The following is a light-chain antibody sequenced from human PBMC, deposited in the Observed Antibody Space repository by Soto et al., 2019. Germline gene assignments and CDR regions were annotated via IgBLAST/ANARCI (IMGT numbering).Light chain of an antibody. V-gene: IGLV1-40*01. J-gene: IGLJ3*02. Sequence: SVLTQPPSVSGAPGQRVTISCTGSSSNIGANYDVHWYQHLPGNAPKLLVYGDNNRPSGVPDRFSGSKSATSASLAIAGLQPEDETYYYCQSYDSGVRGWVFGGGTKLTVL. CDR2: GDN. CDR1: SSNIGANYD. CDR3: QSYDSGVRGWV.